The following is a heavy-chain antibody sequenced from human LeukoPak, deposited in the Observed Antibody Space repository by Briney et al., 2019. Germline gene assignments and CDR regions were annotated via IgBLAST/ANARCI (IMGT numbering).Heavy chain of an antibody. Sequence: PSQTLSLTCTVSGGSISSGYYYWSWIRQPPGKGLEWIGYIYYSGSTYYNPSLKSRITISVDTSKNQFSPKLSSVIAADTAVYYCARYCSGTDYYYYYMDVWGKGTTVTVSS. V-gene: IGHV4-30-4*08. CDR1: GGSISSGYYY. D-gene: IGHD2-15*01. J-gene: IGHJ6*03. CDR2: IYYSGST. CDR3: ARYCSGTDYYYYYMDV.